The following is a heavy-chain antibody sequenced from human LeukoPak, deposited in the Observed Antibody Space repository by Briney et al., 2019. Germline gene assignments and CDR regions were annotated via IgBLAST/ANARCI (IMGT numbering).Heavy chain of an antibody. V-gene: IGHV4-59*01. CDR2: IYYSGST. Sequence: SETLSLTCTVSGGSISSYYWSWIRQPPGKGLEWIGYIYYSGSTNYNPSLKSRVTISVDTSKNQFSLKLSSVTAADTAVYYCARESFSAGFDYWGQGTLVTVSS. J-gene: IGHJ4*02. CDR3: ARESFSAGFDY. CDR1: GGSISSYY.